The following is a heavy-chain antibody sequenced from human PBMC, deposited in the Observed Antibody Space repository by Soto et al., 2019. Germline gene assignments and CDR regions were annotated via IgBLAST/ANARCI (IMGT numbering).Heavy chain of an antibody. Sequence: GGSLRLSCAASGFTFSSYGMHWVRQAPGKGLEWVAVIWYDGSNKYYADSVKGRFTISRDNSKNTLYLQMNSLRAEDTAVYYCARVLGGYSYPWAFDIWGQGTMVTVSS. J-gene: IGHJ3*02. CDR3: ARVLGGYSYPWAFDI. D-gene: IGHD5-18*01. CDR2: IWYDGSNK. V-gene: IGHV3-33*01. CDR1: GFTFSSYG.